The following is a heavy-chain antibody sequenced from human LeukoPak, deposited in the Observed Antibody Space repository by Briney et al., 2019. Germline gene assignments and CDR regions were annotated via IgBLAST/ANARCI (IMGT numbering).Heavy chain of an antibody. CDR3: ARGAYVSGSSYNCYGMDV. Sequence: GGSPQISCKGSGYIFGNRWIGWVRQLPGKGLEWMGIIYSDDSDTIYSPSFEGQVTISADKSISTAYLQWSSLKASDTAMYYCARGAYVSGSSYNCYGMDVWGQGTRVTVSS. V-gene: IGHV5-51*01. CDR2: IYSDDSDT. J-gene: IGHJ6*02. D-gene: IGHD3-10*01. CDR1: GYIFGNRW.